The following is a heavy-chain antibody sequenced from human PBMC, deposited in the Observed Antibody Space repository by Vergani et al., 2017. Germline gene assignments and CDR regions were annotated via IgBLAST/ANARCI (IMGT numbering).Heavy chain of an antibody. D-gene: IGHD5-18*01. V-gene: IGHV3-23*01. J-gene: IGHJ4*02. CDR3: AKDGDGYTYGYRHFDY. Sequence: EVQLLESGGGLVQPGGSLRLSCAASGFTFSSYAMSWVRQAPGKGLEWVSAISVSGGSTYYADSVKGRFTISRDNSKNTLYLQMNSLRAEDTAVYYCAKDGDGYTYGYRHFDYWGQGTLVTVSS. CDR1: GFTFSSYA. CDR2: ISVSGGST.